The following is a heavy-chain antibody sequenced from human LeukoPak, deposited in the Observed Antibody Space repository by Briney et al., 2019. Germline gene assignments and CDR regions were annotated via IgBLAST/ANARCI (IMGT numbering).Heavy chain of an antibody. CDR3: AMYSGSSSGYYLNYMDV. CDR2: ISSISNHI. J-gene: IGHJ6*03. Sequence: GGSLRLSCAGSGFTFSSYTMNWVRPAPGKGLEWVSSISSISNHIYYADSVKGRFTVSRDNARNSLFLQMNRLRAEDTAVYYCAMYSGSSSGYYLNYMDVWGKGTTVTVSS. D-gene: IGHD1-26*01. CDR1: GFTFSSYT. V-gene: IGHV3-21*01.